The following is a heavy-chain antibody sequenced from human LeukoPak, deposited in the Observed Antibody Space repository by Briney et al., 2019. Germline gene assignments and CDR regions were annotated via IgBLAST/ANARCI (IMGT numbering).Heavy chain of an antibody. V-gene: IGHV1-2*02. Sequence: ASVKVSYKAPAYTFTGYYMHWVRQAPGQGLEWMGWINPDSGGTNYAQKFQGRVTMTRDTSISTAYMEVSRLRSDDTAVYYCAREGSGWYGNFDYWGQGTLVTVSS. J-gene: IGHJ4*02. CDR3: AREGSGWYGNFDY. CDR1: AYTFTGYY. D-gene: IGHD6-19*01. CDR2: INPDSGGT.